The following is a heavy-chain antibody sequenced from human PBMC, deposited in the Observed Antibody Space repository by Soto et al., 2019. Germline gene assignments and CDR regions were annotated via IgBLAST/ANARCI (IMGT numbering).Heavy chain of an antibody. D-gene: IGHD2-2*01. Sequence: SLRLSCAASGFTFSSYWMSWVRQAPGKGLEWVANIKQDGSEKYYVDSVKGRFTISRDNAKNSLYLQMNSLRAEDTAVYYCARDDCSSTSCFDYWGQGTLVTVSS. CDR3: ARDDCSSTSCFDY. V-gene: IGHV3-7*03. CDR2: IKQDGSEK. CDR1: GFTFSSYW. J-gene: IGHJ4*02.